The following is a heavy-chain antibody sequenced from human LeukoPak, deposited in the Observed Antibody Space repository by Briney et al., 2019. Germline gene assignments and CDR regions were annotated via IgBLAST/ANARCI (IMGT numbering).Heavy chain of an antibody. J-gene: IGHJ4*02. Sequence: SETLSLTCTVSGGSISTYYWSWIRRPPGKGLEWIAYIHASGPTNYNPSLKSRITKSVDTSKNQFSLKLSSVTAADTAVYYCARHDAGIAARPFDNWGQGTPVTVSS. V-gene: IGHV4-4*09. CDR1: GGSISTYY. CDR3: ARHDAGIAARPFDN. D-gene: IGHD6-6*01. CDR2: IHASGPT.